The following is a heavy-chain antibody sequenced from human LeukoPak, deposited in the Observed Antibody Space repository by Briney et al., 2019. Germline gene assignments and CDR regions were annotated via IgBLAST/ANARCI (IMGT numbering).Heavy chain of an antibody. J-gene: IGHJ4*02. V-gene: IGHV1-69*05. CDR3: AIDHCSSTSCYGSDEIDY. CDR2: IIPIFGTA. CDR1: GYTFTSYD. Sequence: ASVKVSCKASGYTFTSYDISWVRQAPGQGLEWMGGIIPIFGTANYAQKFQGRVTITTDESTSTAYMELSSLRSEDTAVYYCAIDHCSSTSCYGSDEIDYWGQGTLVTVSS. D-gene: IGHD2-2*01.